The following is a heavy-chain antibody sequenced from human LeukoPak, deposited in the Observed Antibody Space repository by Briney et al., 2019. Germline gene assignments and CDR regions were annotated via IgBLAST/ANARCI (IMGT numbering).Heavy chain of an antibody. CDR3: ADPPSDF. CDR1: GFNFNTKW. V-gene: IGHV3-7*01. Sequence: GGSLRLSCATSGFNFNTKWITWVGQAPGKGLEWVANINQDGSEKYHGDSVKGRFIISIDNAKRSLFLEMSSLRAEDTAVYYCADPPSDFWGQGTLVAVSS. CDR2: INQDGSEK. J-gene: IGHJ4*02.